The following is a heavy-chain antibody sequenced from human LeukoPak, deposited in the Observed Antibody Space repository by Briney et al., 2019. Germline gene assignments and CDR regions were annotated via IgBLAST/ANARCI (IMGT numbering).Heavy chain of an antibody. V-gene: IGHV1-2*02. CDR1: GYTFTDSY. CDR3: VRSPIGASAY. CDR2: ISLNNGDT. Sequence: GASVKVSCKPSGYTFTDSYIHWVRQAPGVGLQWMGWISLNNGDTKYAEDFQDRVTMTRDTSISTAYMELTGLTPDDTAVYYCVRSPIGASAYWGRGTLVTVSS. D-gene: IGHD3-10*01. J-gene: IGHJ4*02.